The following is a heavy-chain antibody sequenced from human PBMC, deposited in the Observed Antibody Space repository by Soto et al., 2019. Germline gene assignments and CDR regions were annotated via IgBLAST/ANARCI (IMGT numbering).Heavy chain of an antibody. J-gene: IGHJ3*02. D-gene: IGHD3-16*02. V-gene: IGHV1-3*01. CDR2: LNAGNSNR. Sequence: ASVKVSCKASGYTFTNNAIHWVRQAHGQRLEWLGWLNAGNSNREYSQKFQGRIIMTKDTSASTAYMELSSLISEDTAVYYCARGYDFVWGSYRSDAFDIWGQGTMVTVSS. CDR3: ARGYDFVWGSYRSDAFDI. CDR1: GYTFTNNA.